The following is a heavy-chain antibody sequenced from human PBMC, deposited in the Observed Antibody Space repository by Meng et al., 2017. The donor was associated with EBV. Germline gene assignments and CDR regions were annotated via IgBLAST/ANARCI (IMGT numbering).Heavy chain of an antibody. Sequence: GAWVTTPGSQVKAPCKTPGGNSGSYATMWVRQAAGQGLDWMGGIIPILGISNYAQQFNGRVTITADKSTSTAYMELSSLRSEDTAVYYCARERPGGMATTPYFDYWGQGTLVTVSS. D-gene: IGHD5-24*01. J-gene: IGHJ4*02. V-gene: IGHV1-69*10. CDR2: IIPILGIS. CDR3: ARERPGGMATTPYFDY. CDR1: GGNSGSYA.